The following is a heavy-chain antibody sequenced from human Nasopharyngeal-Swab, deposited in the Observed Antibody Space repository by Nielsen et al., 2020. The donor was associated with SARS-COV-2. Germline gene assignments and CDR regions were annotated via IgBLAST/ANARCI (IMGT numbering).Heavy chain of an antibody. D-gene: IGHD3-22*01. CDR2: IYSSGRT. CDR1: GGSISHYY. CDR3: ARGGGYYDLGLDY. V-gene: IGHV4-4*07. Sequence: SETLSLTCSVSGGSISHYYWSWIRQPAGKGLEWIGRIYSSGRTHYTSSLKSRIIMSVDTSKNQFSLKLDSVTAADTALYYCARGGGYYDLGLDYWGQGVLVTVSS. J-gene: IGHJ4*02.